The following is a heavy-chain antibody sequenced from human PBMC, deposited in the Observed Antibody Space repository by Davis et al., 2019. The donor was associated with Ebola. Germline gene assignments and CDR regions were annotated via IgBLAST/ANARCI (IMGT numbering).Heavy chain of an antibody. V-gene: IGHV3-23*01. D-gene: IGHD6-6*01. CDR3: ARDYPVVGAARPNGMDV. CDR2: ISNSGGST. J-gene: IGHJ6*02. Sequence: GESLKISCAASGFTFSSYAMSWVRHAPGKGLEWVSGISNSGGSTHYADSVKGRFTISRDNSKNTLYLQMNSLRAEDTAVYYCARDYPVVGAARPNGMDVWGQGTTVTVSS. CDR1: GFTFSSYA.